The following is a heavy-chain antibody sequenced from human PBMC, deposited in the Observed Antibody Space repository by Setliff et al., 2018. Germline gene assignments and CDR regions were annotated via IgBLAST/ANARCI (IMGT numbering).Heavy chain of an antibody. Sequence: GGSLRLSCAASGFTFNTHAMHWVRQAPGKGLEWVAMIWADPNSNTKYYADSVKGRFSVSRDNSRNTVFLQMTSLRAEDTALYYCTRDPPGSGWSFDYWGQGTLVTVSS. J-gene: IGHJ4*02. CDR3: TRDPPGSGWSFDY. CDR2: IWADPNSNTK. D-gene: IGHD6-19*01. V-gene: IGHV3-33*01. CDR1: GFTFNTHA.